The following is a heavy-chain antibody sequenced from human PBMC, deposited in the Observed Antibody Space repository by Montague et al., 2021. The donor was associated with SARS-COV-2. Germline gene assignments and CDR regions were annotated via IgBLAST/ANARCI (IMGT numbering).Heavy chain of an antibody. CDR3: ARDQGYNWNYYYYYGMDV. J-gene: IGHJ6*02. CDR2: IYYSGST. V-gene: IGHV4-39*07. D-gene: IGHD1-20*01. CDR1: GGSISSSSYY. Sequence: SETLSLTCTVSGGSISSSSYYWGWIRQPPGKGLEWIGSIYYSGSTYYNPFLKSRVTISVDTSKNQFSLKLSSVTAADTAVYYCARDQGYNWNYYYYYGMDVWGQGTTVTVSS.